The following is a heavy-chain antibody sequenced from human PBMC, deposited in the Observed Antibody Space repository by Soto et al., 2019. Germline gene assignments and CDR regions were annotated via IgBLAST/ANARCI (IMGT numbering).Heavy chain of an antibody. CDR1: GFTFSSYA. J-gene: IGHJ5*02. CDR2: ISYDGGNK. D-gene: IGHD5-18*01. CDR3: ASGTAMVNWFDP. V-gene: IGHV3-30-3*01. Sequence: QVQLVESGGGVVQPGRSLRLSCAASGFTFSSYAMHWVRQAPGKGLEWVAVISYDGGNKYYADSVKGRFTISRDNSKNTLYLQMNSLRAEDTAVYYCASGTAMVNWFDPWGQGTLVTVSS.